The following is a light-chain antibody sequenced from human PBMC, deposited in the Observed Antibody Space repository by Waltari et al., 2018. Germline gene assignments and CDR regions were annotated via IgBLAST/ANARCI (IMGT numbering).Light chain of an antibody. J-gene: IGKJ1*01. Sequence: DIVLTQSPGTLSLSPGERPTLSCRASQTISNTYVVWFQQKRGQAPRLLIYGASNRATGIPDRFSGSGSGTDFTLTISRLEPEDFAMYYCQHYGSPPGTFGQGTNVEIK. CDR3: QHYGSPPGT. CDR1: QTISNTY. V-gene: IGKV3-20*01. CDR2: GAS.